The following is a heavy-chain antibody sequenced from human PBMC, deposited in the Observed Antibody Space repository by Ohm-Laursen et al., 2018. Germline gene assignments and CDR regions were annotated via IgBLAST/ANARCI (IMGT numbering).Heavy chain of an antibody. J-gene: IGHJ6*02. CDR3: ASGHNYGYDNYYYGMDV. Sequence: SETLSLTCTVSGGSISNQYWNWVRQSPGKGLEWIGYIYHSGSTKYNPFFNSRVTISVDTSQNQFSLNLRSVTTADTAVYYCASGHNYGYDNYYYGMDVWGQGTTVTVSS. V-gene: IGHV4-59*11. CDR1: GGSISNQY. CDR2: IYHSGST. D-gene: IGHD3-16*01.